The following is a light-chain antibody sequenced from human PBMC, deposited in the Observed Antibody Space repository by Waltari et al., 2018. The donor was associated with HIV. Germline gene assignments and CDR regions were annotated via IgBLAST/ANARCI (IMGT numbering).Light chain of an antibody. V-gene: IGLV1-44*01. CDR1: SANSGQRT. Sequence: SALTQPPSASGTPGQRVTISCSGSSANSGQRTVKWYQQLPGMAPKLLIYAKSQRPSGVPDRFSGSKSGTSASLAISVLHSEDEAGYYCAAWDDSLNGLVFGGGTKLTVL. CDR3: AAWDDSLNGLV. J-gene: IGLJ3*02. CDR2: AKS.